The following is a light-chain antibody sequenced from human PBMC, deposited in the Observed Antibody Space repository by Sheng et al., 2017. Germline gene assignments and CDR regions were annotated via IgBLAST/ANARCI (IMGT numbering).Light chain of an antibody. J-gene: IGKJ4*01. CDR2: WAS. V-gene: IGKV4-1*01. CDR1: QTVLFSSNNKEY. CDR3: QQYYTFPS. Sequence: DIVMTQSPDSLAVSLGERATINCKSSQTVLFSSNNKEYLAWYQQKPGQPPKLLIYWASTRESGVPDRFSGSGSGTDFTLTISSLQAEDVAVYYCQQYYTFPSFGGGTKVQIK.